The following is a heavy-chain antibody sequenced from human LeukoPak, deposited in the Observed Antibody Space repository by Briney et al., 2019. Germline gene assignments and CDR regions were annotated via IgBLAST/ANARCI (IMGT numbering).Heavy chain of an antibody. CDR2: FDPEDGET. CDR1: GYILTELS. D-gene: IGHD3-16*01. CDR3: ATGPTLGSPNWFDP. J-gene: IGHJ5*02. Sequence: ASVKVSCKVSGYILTELSMHWVRQAPGKGLEWMGGFDPEDGETIYAQKFQGRVTMTEDTSTDTAYMELNSLRSEDTAVYYCATGPTLGSPNWFDPWDQGTLVTVSS. V-gene: IGHV1-24*01.